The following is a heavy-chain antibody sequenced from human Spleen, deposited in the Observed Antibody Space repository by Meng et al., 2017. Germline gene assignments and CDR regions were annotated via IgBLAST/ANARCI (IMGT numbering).Heavy chain of an antibody. V-gene: IGHV3-53*01. J-gene: IGHJ4*02. CDR2: SGSGDRA. Sequence: EVQLVESGGGLIQPGGSLRLSCAASGFTVSSNYMSWVRQAPGKGLEWVSAISGSGDRAYYADSVKGRCLISRDNAKNSLYLQMNSLRADDTAVYYCARGIQIWQYWGQGTLVTVSS. D-gene: IGHD5-18*01. CDR1: GFTVSSNY. CDR3: ARGIQIWQY.